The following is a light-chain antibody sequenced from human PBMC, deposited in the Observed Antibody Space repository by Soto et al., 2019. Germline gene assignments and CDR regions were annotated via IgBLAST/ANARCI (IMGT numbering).Light chain of an antibody. V-gene: IGKV3-15*01. CDR1: QNIKSN. J-gene: IGKJ4*01. CDR2: GPS. CDR3: QQYNNWPVT. Sequence: EIVMTQSPATLSVSPGERATLSCRASQNIKSNLAWYQQKPGQAPRLLIYGPSSRATGIPARFSGSVYGTDFTLTISSLQSEDFAVYYCQQYNNWPVTFGGGTKVEIK.